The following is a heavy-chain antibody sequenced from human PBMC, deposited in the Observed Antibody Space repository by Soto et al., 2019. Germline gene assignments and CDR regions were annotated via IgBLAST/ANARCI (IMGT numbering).Heavy chain of an antibody. D-gene: IGHD4-17*01. V-gene: IGHV3-23*01. CDR1: GFTFSSYA. J-gene: IGHJ4*02. CDR3: ATLDYGDYAWHY. CDR2: ISGSGGST. Sequence: GGSLRLSCAASGFTFSSYAMSWVRQAPGKGLEWVSAISGSGGSTYYADSVKGRFTISRDNSKNTLYLQMNSLRAEDTAVYYCATLDYGDYAWHYWGQGTLVTVSS.